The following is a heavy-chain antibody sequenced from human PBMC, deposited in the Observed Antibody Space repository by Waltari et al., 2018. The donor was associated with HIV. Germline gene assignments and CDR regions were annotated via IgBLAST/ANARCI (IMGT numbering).Heavy chain of an antibody. CDR2: ITVDQNT. D-gene: IGHD3-22*01. CDR1: GATLSNSG. Sequence: EVQLLESGGTLAQPGGSLSLSCAASGATLSNSGMTWVRQAPGKGLEWVSTITVDQNTYYADSVKGRFSISRDNSRNLVSLRMNTLKVEDTGMYYCAQDAGRNGYSFFGFWGRGTLVAVSS. V-gene: IGHV3-23*01. CDR3: AQDAGRNGYSFFGF. J-gene: IGHJ4*02.